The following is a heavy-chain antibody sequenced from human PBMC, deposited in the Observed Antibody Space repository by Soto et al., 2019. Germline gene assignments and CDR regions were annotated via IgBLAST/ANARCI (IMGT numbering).Heavy chain of an antibody. CDR2: NFRSGNT. J-gene: IGHJ4*02. CDR3: ARGPRITIFGVVTDGDYFDY. Sequence: PSETLSLTCTVSGGSISSSSFYWGWVRQTPGKGLEWMIGINFRSGNTYYNPSLKSRVTISVDTSKNQFSLKLSSVTAADTAVYYCARGPRITIFGVVTDGDYFDYWGQGTLVTVSS. V-gene: IGHV4-39*07. D-gene: IGHD3-3*01. CDR1: GGSISSSSFY.